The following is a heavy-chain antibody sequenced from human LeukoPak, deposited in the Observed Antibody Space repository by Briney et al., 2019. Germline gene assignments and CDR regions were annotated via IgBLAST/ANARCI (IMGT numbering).Heavy chain of an antibody. CDR2: ISANSGGT. CDR3: ARAIAVVDY. Sequence: ASVKVSCKASGYTFTGYYMHWVRQAPGQGLEWMGWISANSGGTNSAQKFQGRVTMTKDTSISTAYMELSRLRSDDTAVYFCARAIAVVDYWGQGTLVTVSS. J-gene: IGHJ4*02. CDR1: GYTFTGYY. V-gene: IGHV1-2*02. D-gene: IGHD6-19*01.